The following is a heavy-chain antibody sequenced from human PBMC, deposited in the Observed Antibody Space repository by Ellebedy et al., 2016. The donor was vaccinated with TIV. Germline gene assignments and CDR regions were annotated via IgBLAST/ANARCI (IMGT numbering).Heavy chain of an antibody. CDR2: SYYSGST. CDR3: AKGVWNQFDP. J-gene: IGHJ5*02. CDR1: GGSISSSSYY. V-gene: IGHV4-39*01. Sequence: MPSETLSLTCTVSGGSISSSSYYWGWIRPPPGKGREWIGSSYYSGSTSYNPSLKSRVPISVDTSKNQFYLNLISVTAADTAVYYFAKGVWNQFDPWGQGTLVTVSS. D-gene: IGHD1-1*01.